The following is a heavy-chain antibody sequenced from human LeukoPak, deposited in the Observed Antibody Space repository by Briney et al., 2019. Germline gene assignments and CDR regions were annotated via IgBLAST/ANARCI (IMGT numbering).Heavy chain of an antibody. Sequence: ASVKVSCKVSGYTLTELSMHWVRQAPGKGLEWMGGFDPEDGETIYAQKFQGRVTMTEDTSTSTAYMELRSLRSDDTAVYYCARRWDNWRQDFDIWGQGTMVTVSS. CDR2: FDPEDGET. J-gene: IGHJ3*02. V-gene: IGHV1-24*01. CDR1: GYTLTELS. CDR3: ARRWDNWRQDFDI. D-gene: IGHD1-1*01.